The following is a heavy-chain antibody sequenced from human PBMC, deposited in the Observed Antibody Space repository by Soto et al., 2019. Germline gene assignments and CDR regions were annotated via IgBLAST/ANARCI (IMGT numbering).Heavy chain of an antibody. Sequence: GGSLRLSCAASGFTFCSSWMSWVRQDPGKGLEWVANIKQDGSEKSYVDSVKGRFTISRDNADKSLYLKMNSLRAEDTAIYYCTTEKSPMDSGYDAFDIWGRGTMVTVSS. CDR2: IKQDGSEK. D-gene: IGHD5-12*01. CDR3: TTEKSPMDSGYDAFDI. V-gene: IGHV3-7*03. CDR1: GFTFCSSW. J-gene: IGHJ3*02.